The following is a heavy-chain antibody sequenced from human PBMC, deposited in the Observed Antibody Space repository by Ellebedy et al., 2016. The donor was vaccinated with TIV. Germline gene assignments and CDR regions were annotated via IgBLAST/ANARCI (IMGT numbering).Heavy chain of an antibody. CDR3: ARHLLHPNLRLGELSLNWYFDL. CDR2: IFYSGST. V-gene: IGHV4-39*01. D-gene: IGHD3-16*02. CDR1: GGSFSGYY. J-gene: IGHJ2*01. Sequence: SQTLSLTCAVYGGSFSGYYWGWIRQPSGQGLEWIGSIFYSGSTYYNPSLKSRVTISVDTSKHQFSLKPISVTAAHTAVYYCARHLLHPNLRLGELSLNWYFDLWGRGTLVTVSS.